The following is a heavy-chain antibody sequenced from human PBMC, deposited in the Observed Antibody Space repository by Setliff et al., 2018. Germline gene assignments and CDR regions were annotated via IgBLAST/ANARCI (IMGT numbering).Heavy chain of an antibody. V-gene: IGHV1-69*08. CDR3: ARGDVYSGSYYHFDY. CDR2: IIPIFGTA. Sequence: GASVKVSCKASGGTFSIYTISWVRQAPGQGLEWMGRIIPIFGTANYAQKFQGRVTMTRDTSTSTVYMELSSLTSEDTAIYYCARGDVYSGSYYHFDYWGQGTLVTVSS. CDR1: GGTFSIYT. J-gene: IGHJ4*02. D-gene: IGHD1-26*01.